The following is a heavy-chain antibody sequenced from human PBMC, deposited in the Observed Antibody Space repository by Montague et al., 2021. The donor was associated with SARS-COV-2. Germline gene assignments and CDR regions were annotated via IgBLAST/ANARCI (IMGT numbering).Heavy chain of an antibody. CDR2: IYYSGST. Sequence: QTLSLTCTVSGGSISSSSHEWGWIRQPPGKGLEWIGSIYYSGSTYYNPSLKSRVTISVDTSKNQFSLKLSSVTAADTAVFYCARHSGDYTIFGVVIYYMDVWGKGTTVTVSS. D-gene: IGHD3-3*01. CDR3: ARHSGDYTIFGVVIYYMDV. J-gene: IGHJ6*03. CDR1: GGSISSSSHE. V-gene: IGHV4-39*01.